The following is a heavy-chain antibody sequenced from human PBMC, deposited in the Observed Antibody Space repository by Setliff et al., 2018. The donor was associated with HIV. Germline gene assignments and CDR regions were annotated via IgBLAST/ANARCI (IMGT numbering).Heavy chain of an antibody. V-gene: IGHV4-61*09. CDR1: GGSISSGSYY. J-gene: IGHJ4*02. Sequence: SETLSLTCTVSGGSISSGSYYWSWIRQPAGKGLEWIGHIYTSGSTNYNPSLKSRVTISVDTSKNQFSLKLSSVTAADTAVYYCAREASVHDYSNYVGYWGQGTLVTVSS. CDR2: IYTSGST. D-gene: IGHD4-4*01. CDR3: AREASVHDYSNYVGY.